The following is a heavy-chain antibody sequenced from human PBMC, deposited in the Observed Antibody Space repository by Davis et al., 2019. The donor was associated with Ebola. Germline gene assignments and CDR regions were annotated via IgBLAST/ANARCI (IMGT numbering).Heavy chain of an antibody. J-gene: IGHJ6*02. D-gene: IGHD1-1*01. CDR1: GFTFNSYW. CDR3: ARDGTPQV. V-gene: IGHV3-7*01. Sequence: PGGSLRLSCAASGFTFNSYWMSWVRQAPGKGLEWVANIKQDGSEKYYVDSVKGRFTISRDNAENSLFLQMNGLRAEDTAVYYCARDGTPQVWGQGTTVTVSS. CDR2: IKQDGSEK.